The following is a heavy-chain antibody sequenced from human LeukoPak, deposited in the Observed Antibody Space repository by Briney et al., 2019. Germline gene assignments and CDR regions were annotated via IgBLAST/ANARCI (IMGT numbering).Heavy chain of an antibody. J-gene: IGHJ3*02. Sequence: PGGSLRLSCAASGFIFRDYTMTWVRQAPGKGLEWVSHIRSSGADIRYADSVKGRFTISRDDAKNSLYLQMNSLRAEDTALYHCARGPGSVEAFDIWGQGTMVTVSS. CDR3: ARGPGSVEAFDI. CDR2: IRSSGADI. V-gene: IGHV3-21*05. CDR1: GFIFRDYT. D-gene: IGHD3-10*01.